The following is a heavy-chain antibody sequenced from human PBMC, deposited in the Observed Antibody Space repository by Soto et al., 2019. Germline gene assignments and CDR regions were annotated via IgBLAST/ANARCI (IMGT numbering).Heavy chain of an antibody. D-gene: IGHD3-22*01. J-gene: IGHJ5*02. CDR2: IYYSGST. CDR3: ASTRSSGYCNWFDP. CDR1: GGSISSGGYY. V-gene: IGHV4-31*03. Sequence: SETLSLTCTVSGGSISSGGYYWSWIRQHPGKGLEWIGYIYYSGSTYYNPSLKSRVTISVDTSKNQFSPKLSSVPAADTTVYYCASTRSSGYCNWFDPWDQGTLVTVSS.